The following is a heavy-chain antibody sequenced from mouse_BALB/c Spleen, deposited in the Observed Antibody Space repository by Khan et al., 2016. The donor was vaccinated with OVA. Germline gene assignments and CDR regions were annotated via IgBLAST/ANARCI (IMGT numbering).Heavy chain of an antibody. CDR2: INTYTGEP. CDR3: GRGHGCFDG. J-gene: IGHJ1*01. V-gene: IGHV9-3-1*01. CDR1: GYTFTNYA. D-gene: IGHD6-1*01. Sequence: QIQLVQSGPELKKPGETVKISCKASGYTFTNYAMNWVRQAPGKGLQWMGWINTYTGEPTYADDFKGRFAFSLETSASAAYLQINNLTTEDTATYCCGRGHGCFDGWGAGTTVTVSS.